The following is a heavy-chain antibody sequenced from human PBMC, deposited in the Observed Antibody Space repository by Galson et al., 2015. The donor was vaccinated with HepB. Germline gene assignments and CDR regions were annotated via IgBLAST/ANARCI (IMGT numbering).Heavy chain of an antibody. CDR3: ARPSSSWYPVLDV. J-gene: IGHJ6*04. CDR1: GGTFSSYA. CDR2: IIPIFGTA. D-gene: IGHD6-13*01. V-gene: IGHV1-69*13. Sequence: SVKVSCKASGGTFSSYAISWVRQAPGQGLEWMGGIIPIFGTANYAQKFQGRVTITADESTSTAYMELSSLRSEDTALYYCARPSSSWYPVLDVWGKGTTVTVSS.